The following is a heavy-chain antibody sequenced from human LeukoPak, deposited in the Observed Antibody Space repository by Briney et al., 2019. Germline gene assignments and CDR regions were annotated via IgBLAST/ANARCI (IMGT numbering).Heavy chain of an antibody. V-gene: IGHV3-11*04. J-gene: IGHJ4*02. D-gene: IGHD6-13*01. Sequence: GGSLRLSCAASGSTFSDYYMSWIRQAPGKGLECVSYISSSGNTTYYSDSVRGRFTISRDNAKNSLHLQMNSLRAEDTAVYYCARDGGSSWYFDYWGQGTLATVSS. CDR2: ISSSGNTT. CDR1: GSTFSDYY. CDR3: ARDGGSSWYFDY.